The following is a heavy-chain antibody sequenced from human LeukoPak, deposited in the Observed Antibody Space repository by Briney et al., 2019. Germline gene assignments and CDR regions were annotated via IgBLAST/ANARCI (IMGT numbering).Heavy chain of an antibody. J-gene: IGHJ3*02. V-gene: IGHV3-23*01. D-gene: IGHD6-13*01. CDR1: GFTFSSYA. CDR3: AYRKLYSSSSMGAFDI. CDR2: ISGSGGST. Sequence: GGSLRLSCAASGFTFSSYAMSWVRQAPGKGLEWVSAISGSGGSTYYADSVKGRFTISRDNSKNTLYLQMNSLRAEDTAVYYCAYRKLYSSSSMGAFDIWRQGTMVTVSS.